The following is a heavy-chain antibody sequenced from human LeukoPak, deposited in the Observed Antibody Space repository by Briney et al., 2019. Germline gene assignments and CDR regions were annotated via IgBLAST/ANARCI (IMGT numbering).Heavy chain of an antibody. CDR2: ISSSSSTI. CDR1: GFIFSTYS. V-gene: IGHV3-48*01. J-gene: IGHJ4*02. Sequence: GGSLRLSCAASGFIFSTYSMNWVRQAPGKGLEWVSYISSSSSTIYYADSVKGRFTISRDNSKNTLYLQMNSLRAEDTAVYYCARDRTDDFWSGYFDYWGQGTLVTVSS. D-gene: IGHD3-3*01. CDR3: ARDRTDDFWSGYFDY.